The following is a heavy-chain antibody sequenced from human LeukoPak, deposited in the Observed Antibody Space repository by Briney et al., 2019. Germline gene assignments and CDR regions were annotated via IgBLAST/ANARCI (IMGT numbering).Heavy chain of an antibody. J-gene: IGHJ1*01. CDR2: IYHSGTT. CDR3: AQKAPFSPAYSQQ. V-gene: IGHV4-59*01. CDR1: GGSITSYF. D-gene: IGHD2/OR15-2a*01. Sequence: PSETLSLTCTVSGGSITSYFWTWIRQPPGKGLEWIGYIYHSGTTNYNPSLKSRVTISVDTSKNQFPLRLSSVTAADTAVYYCAQKAPFSPAYSQQWGQGTLVTVSS.